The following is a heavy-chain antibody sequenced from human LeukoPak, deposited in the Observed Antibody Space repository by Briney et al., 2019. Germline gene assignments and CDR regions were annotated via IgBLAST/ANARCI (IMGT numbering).Heavy chain of an antibody. V-gene: IGHV1-18*01. CDR3: ARGLYTMIRGVTVV. CDR2: ISTYNGNT. J-gene: IGHJ4*02. D-gene: IGHD3-10*01. CDR1: GYTFSRFG. Sequence: GASVKVSCKASGYTFSRFGISWVRQAPGQGLEWMGWISTYNGNTNQAQKFQGRLTMTTDTSTTTAYMEVRSLISDDTAVYYCARGLYTMIRGVTVVWGQGTLVTVSS.